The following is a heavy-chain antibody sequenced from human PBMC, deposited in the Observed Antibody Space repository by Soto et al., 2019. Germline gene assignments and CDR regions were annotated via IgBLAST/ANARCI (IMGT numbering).Heavy chain of an antibody. Sequence: ASETLSLTCTVSGVSINRDSNYWGWIRQPPGKGLEWIGSIYYSGKAYYTPSLQSRVTISVDTSNSQVSLRLRSVTAADTAVYFCARHVSRGSQTDFLDFWGQGALVTVSS. D-gene: IGHD3-16*01. V-gene: IGHV4-39*01. CDR2: IYYSGKA. CDR1: GVSINRDSNY. CDR3: ARHVSRGSQTDFLDF. J-gene: IGHJ4*02.